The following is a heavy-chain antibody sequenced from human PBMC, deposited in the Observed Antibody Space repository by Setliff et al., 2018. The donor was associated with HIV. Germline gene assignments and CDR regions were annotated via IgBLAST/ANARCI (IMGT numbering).Heavy chain of an antibody. J-gene: IGHJ3*02. CDR1: GGSFSGNH. V-gene: IGHV4-34*12. D-gene: IGHD1-1*01. CDR2: VLYNGGT. CDR3: RVWILRDTSDI. Sequence: SETLSLTCTIYGGSFSGNHWSWIRQSPGNGLEWIGEVLYNGGTRYNPSLENRVSMSVDTSKNQFSLKLLSVTAADTAVYYCRVWILRDTSDIWGQGTVGTVSS.